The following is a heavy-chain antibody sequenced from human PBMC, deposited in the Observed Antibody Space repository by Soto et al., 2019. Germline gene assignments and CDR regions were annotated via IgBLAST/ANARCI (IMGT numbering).Heavy chain of an antibody. Sequence: GGSLRLSCAASGFTFSDYYMSWIRQAPGKGLEWVSYISSSSSYTNYADSVKGRFTISRDNAKNSLYLQMNSLRAEDTAVYYCARALATYDSSGNRLDYWGQGTLVTVSS. V-gene: IGHV3-11*05. CDR3: ARALATYDSSGNRLDY. D-gene: IGHD3-22*01. CDR1: GFTFSDYY. CDR2: ISSSSSYT. J-gene: IGHJ4*02.